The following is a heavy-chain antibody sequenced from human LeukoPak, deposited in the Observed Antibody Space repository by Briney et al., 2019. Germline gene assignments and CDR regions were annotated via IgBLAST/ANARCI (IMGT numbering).Heavy chain of an antibody. CDR2: ISPNSGGT. Sequence: ASVKVSCKASGYTFTGYYMHWVRQAPGQGLEWMGWISPNSGGTNYAQKFQGRVTMTRDTSISTAYTELSRLRSDDTAVYYCARGHVEMATITEWAHDYWGQGTLVTVSS. J-gene: IGHJ4*02. CDR3: ARGHVEMATITEWAHDY. CDR1: GYTFTGYY. D-gene: IGHD5-24*01. V-gene: IGHV1-2*02.